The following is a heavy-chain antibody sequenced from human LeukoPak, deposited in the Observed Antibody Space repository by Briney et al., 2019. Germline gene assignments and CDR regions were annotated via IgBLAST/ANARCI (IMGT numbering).Heavy chain of an antibody. J-gene: IGHJ5*02. CDR3: ARGTYYYGSGGGLGWFDP. D-gene: IGHD3-10*01. Sequence: SETLSLTCTVSGGSISSYYWSWIRQPPGKGLEWIGYIYYSGSTNYNPSLKSRVTISVDTSKSPFSLKLSSVTAADTAVYYCARGTYYYGSGGGLGWFDPWGQGTLVTVSS. CDR2: IYYSGST. CDR1: GGSISSYY. V-gene: IGHV4-59*01.